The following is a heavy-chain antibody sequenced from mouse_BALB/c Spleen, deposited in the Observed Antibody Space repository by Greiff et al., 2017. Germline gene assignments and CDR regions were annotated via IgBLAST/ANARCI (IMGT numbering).Heavy chain of an antibody. CDR1: GYSITSDYA. Sequence: DVQLQESGPGLVKPSQSLSLTCTVTGYSITSDYAWNWIRQFPGNKLEWMGYISYSGSTSYNPSLKSRISITRDTSKNQFFLQLNSVTTEDTATYYCAREGSTVVADYAMDYWGQGTSVTVSS. CDR2: ISYSGST. D-gene: IGHD1-1*01. CDR3: AREGSTVVADYAMDY. V-gene: IGHV3-2*02. J-gene: IGHJ4*01.